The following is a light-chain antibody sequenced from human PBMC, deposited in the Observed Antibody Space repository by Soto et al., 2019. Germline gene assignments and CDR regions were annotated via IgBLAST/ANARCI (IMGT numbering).Light chain of an antibody. V-gene: IGKV1-39*01. J-gene: IGKJ1*01. Sequence: DIQLTQSPSSLSASVGYRVTITCRASQSLGIFLNWYQQKPVKAPKLLIFAASNLQSGVPSRFSGSESGKDFTLTISSLQPEDFATYYCKQSYSTPYTFRYGTKVDIX. CDR1: QSLGIF. CDR3: KQSYSTPYT. CDR2: AAS.